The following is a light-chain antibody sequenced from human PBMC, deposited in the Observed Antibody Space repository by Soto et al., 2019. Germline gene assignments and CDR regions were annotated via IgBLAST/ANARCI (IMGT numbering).Light chain of an antibody. J-gene: IGKJ5*01. CDR2: AAS. CDR1: QSISSY. CDR3: QQSYSTPIT. V-gene: IGKV1-39*01. Sequence: QLTPYPSSLSASVGDLVAITCPASQSISSYLNWYQQKPGKAPKLLIYAASSLQSGVPSRFSGSGSGTDFTLTISSLQPEDFATYYCQQSYSTPITFGQGTRLEIK.